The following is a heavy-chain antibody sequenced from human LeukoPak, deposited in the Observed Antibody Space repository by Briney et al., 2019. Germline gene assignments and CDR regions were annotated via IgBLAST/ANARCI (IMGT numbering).Heavy chain of an antibody. CDR1: GFTFSSYA. D-gene: IGHD6-13*01. V-gene: IGHV3-23*01. Sequence: PGGSLRLSCAASGFTFSSYAMSWVRQAPGKGLEWVSAISGSGGSTYYADSVKGRFTISRDNSKNTLYLQMNSLRAEDTAVYYCACVIGAAGKFYYFDYWGQGTLVTDSS. J-gene: IGHJ4*02. CDR2: ISGSGGST. CDR3: ACVIGAAGKFYYFDY.